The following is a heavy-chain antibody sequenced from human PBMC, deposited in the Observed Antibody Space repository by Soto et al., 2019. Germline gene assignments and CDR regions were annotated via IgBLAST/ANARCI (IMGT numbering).Heavy chain of an antibody. CDR3: AKDGRHNFDY. V-gene: IGHV3-30*18. CDR2: MSYDGSNE. Sequence: QVQLVESGGGVVQPGRSLRLSCAASGFTFSHYAMHWVRQAPGKGLEWVALMSYDGSNEYYADSVKGRFTISRDNSKNPLYVEMNRRRAEDTAVYYCAKDGRHNFDYWGQGTLVTVSS. CDR1: GFTFSHYA. J-gene: IGHJ4*02.